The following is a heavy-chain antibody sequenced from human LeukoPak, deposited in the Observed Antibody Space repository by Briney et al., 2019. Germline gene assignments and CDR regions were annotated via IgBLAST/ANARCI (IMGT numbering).Heavy chain of an antibody. CDR1: GYTFTSYG. CDR2: ISAYNGNT. J-gene: IGHJ4*02. CDR3: ARVPYYYDSSGPIGNRIDY. V-gene: IGHV1-18*01. Sequence: GASVNVSCKASGYTFTSYGISWVRQAPGQGLEWMGWISAYNGNTNYAQKLQGRVTMTTDTSTSTAYMELRRLRSDDTAVYYCARVPYYYDSSGPIGNRIDYWGQGTLVTVSS. D-gene: IGHD3-22*01.